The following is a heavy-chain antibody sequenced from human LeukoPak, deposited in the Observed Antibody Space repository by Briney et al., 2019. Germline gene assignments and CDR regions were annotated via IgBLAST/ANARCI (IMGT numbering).Heavy chain of an antibody. D-gene: IGHD5-18*01. J-gene: IGHJ4*02. CDR1: GFTFSSYA. CDR2: ISGSGTRK. Sequence: PGGSLRLSCAASGFTFSSYAMSWVRQAPGKGLEWVSAISGSGTRKYYADSVKGRFAISRDNSKNTLFLEMNSLRAEDTALYYCAKDLQGENSHGYFDYWGQGTLVTVSS. CDR3: AKDLQGENSHGYFDY. V-gene: IGHV3-23*01.